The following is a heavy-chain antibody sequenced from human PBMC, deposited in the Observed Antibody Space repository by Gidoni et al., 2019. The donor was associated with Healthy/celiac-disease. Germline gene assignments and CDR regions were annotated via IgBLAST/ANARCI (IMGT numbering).Heavy chain of an antibody. CDR1: GYSFTSYW. V-gene: IGHV5-51*01. CDR3: ARHIEDYGDNYYYYYYMDV. D-gene: IGHD4-17*01. J-gene: IGHJ6*03. CDR2: IYPGDSDT. Sequence: EVQLVQSGAEVKKPGESLKISCKGSGYSFTSYWIGWVRQMPGKGLEWMGIIYPGDSDTRYSPSFQGQVTISADKSISTAYLQWSSLKASDTAMYYCARHIEDYGDNYYYYYYMDVWGKGTTVTVSS.